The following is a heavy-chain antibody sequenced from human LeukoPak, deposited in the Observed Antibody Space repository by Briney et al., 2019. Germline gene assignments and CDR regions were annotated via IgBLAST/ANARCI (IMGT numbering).Heavy chain of an antibody. Sequence: GGSLRLSCAASGLTVSNNYMNWVRQAPGKGLEWVSGIYSGATTYYADSVKGRFTISRDNSKNTLSLQMNSLRAEDTAVYYCARELRIVDTTMLNYYYYYYMDVWGKGTTVTVSS. CDR2: IYSGATT. CDR1: GLTVSNNY. V-gene: IGHV3-53*01. CDR3: ARELRIVDTTMLNYYYYYYMDV. J-gene: IGHJ6*03. D-gene: IGHD5-18*01.